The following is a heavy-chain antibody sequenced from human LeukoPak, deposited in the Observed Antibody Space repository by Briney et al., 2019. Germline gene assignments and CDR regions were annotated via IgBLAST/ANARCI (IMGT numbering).Heavy chain of an antibody. V-gene: IGHV3-30*18. D-gene: IGHD3-22*01. CDR1: GFTFGSYD. Sequence: GRSLRLSCAASGFTFGSYDMHWVRQAPGKGLEWVAVISYDGSNKYYADSVKGRFTISRDNSKNTLYLQMNSLRAEDTAVYYCAKGLHYYDSSGYQIWGQGTLVTVSS. J-gene: IGHJ4*02. CDR3: AKGLHYYDSSGYQI. CDR2: ISYDGSNK.